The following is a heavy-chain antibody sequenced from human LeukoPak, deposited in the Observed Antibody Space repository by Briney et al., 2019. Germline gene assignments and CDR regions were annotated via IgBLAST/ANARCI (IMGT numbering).Heavy chain of an antibody. J-gene: IGHJ3*02. CDR1: GFTFSDYY. CDR3: ARAFCGGDCYPHPTNAFDI. Sequence: SGGSLRLSCAASGFTFSDYYMSWIRQAPGKGLEWVSYISSSGSTIYYADSVKGRFTISRDNAKNSLYLQMNSLRAEDTAVYYCARAFCGGDCYPHPTNAFDIWGQGTMVTVSS. D-gene: IGHD2-21*02. V-gene: IGHV3-11*01. CDR2: ISSSGSTI.